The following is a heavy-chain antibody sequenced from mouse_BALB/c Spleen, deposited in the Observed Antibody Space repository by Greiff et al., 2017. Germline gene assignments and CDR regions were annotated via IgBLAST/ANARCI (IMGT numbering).Heavy chain of an antibody. CDR3: TRSAYYGNSDWYFDV. V-gene: IGHV1-15*01. J-gene: IGHJ1*01. D-gene: IGHD2-10*01. CDR1: GYTFTDYE. CDR2: IDPETGGT. Sequence: QVQLKQSGAELVRPGASVTLSCKASGYTFTDYEMHWVKQTPVHGLEWIGAIDPETGGTAYNQKFKGKATLTADKSSSTAYMELRSLTSEDSAVYYCTRSAYYGNSDWYFDVWGAGTTVTVSS.